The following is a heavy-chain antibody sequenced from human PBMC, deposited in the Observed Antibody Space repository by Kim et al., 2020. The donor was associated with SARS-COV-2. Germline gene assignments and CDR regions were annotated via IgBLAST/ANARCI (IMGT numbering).Heavy chain of an antibody. CDR2: IYSGGSST. V-gene: IGHV3-23*03. CDR1: GFTFSSYA. Sequence: GGSLRLSCAASGFTFSSYAMSWVRQAPGKGLEWVSVIYSGGSSTYYADSVKGRFTISRDNSKNTLYLQMNSLRAEDTAVYYCASEYYYYDSSGYSGAPFDYWGQRTLVTVSS. D-gene: IGHD3-22*01. J-gene: IGHJ4*02. CDR3: ASEYYYYDSSGYSGAPFDY.